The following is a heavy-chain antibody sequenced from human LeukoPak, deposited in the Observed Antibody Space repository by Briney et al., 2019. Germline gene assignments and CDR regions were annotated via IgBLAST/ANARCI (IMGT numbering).Heavy chain of an antibody. CDR3: VRGPHIAATSY. D-gene: IGHD6-25*01. Sequence: GGSLRLSCAASGFSFNNYRMTWVRQAPGKGLEWVANIKQDGSEKQYVDSVKGRFAISRDNAKKSLYLQINTLRAEDTAVYYCVRGPHIAATSYWGQGTLVTVSS. V-gene: IGHV3-7*03. J-gene: IGHJ4*02. CDR1: GFSFNNYR. CDR2: IKQDGSEK.